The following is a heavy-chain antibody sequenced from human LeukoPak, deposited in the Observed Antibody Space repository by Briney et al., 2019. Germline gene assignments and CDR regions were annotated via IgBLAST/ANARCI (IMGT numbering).Heavy chain of an antibody. CDR3: ARGGYNWNDLGY. J-gene: IGHJ4*02. CDR1: GFTFSSYE. Sequence: GGSLRLACAAAGFTFSSYEINWVRQSPGKGLEWVSYISSSDTTIYYADSVKGRFTISRDNAKNSLYLQMSILRAEDTAVYYCARGGYNWNDLGYWGQGTLVTVSS. V-gene: IGHV3-48*03. D-gene: IGHD1-1*01. CDR2: ISSSDTTI.